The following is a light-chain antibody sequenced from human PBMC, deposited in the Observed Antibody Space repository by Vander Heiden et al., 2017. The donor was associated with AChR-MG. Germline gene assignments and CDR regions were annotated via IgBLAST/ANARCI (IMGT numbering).Light chain of an antibody. Sequence: DIVLPQSPATLSLSPGERATLSCRASQPALTFLAGYQHKPRQPPRLAISDASNRATGSPARFRGSGSGTDFTLTISTLEREDVAVDYCQQRCNWPRTFGQGTRVEI. CDR3: QQRCNWPRT. J-gene: IGKJ1*01. CDR2: DAS. V-gene: IGKV3-11*01. CDR1: QPALTF.